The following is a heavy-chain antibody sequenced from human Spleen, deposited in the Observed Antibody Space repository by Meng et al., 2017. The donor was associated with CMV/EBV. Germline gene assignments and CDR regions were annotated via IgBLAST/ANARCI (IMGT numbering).Heavy chain of an antibody. CDR1: GIFSNYA. J-gene: IGHJ4*02. Sequence: GIFSNYAISWVRQAPGQGLEWMGGIIPLFGTAKYAQKFQGRVTVTTDESTRTAYMELRSLRSEDTAVYYCASNAYDRTGYYYTLDYWGQGTLVTVSS. CDR3: ASNAYDRTGYYYTLDY. CDR2: IIPLFGTA. V-gene: IGHV1-69*05. D-gene: IGHD3-22*01.